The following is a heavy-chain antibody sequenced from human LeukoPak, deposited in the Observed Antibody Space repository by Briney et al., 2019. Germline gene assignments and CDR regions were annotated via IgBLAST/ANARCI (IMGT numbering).Heavy chain of an antibody. V-gene: IGHV4-31*03. CDR3: ARDSPYAPRAFDS. CDR1: GGPISSGFYF. CDR2: IYYSGST. D-gene: IGHD2-2*01. Sequence: SETLSLTCTVSGGPISSGFYFRSWIRQHPGKGLEWIGHIYYSGSTYYNPSLKSRVTISVDTSKIQLSLKLSSVSAADTAVYYCARDSPYAPRAFDSWGQGTLVTVSS. J-gene: IGHJ4*02.